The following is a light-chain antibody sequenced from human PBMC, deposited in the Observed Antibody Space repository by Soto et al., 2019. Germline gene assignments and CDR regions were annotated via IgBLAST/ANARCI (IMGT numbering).Light chain of an antibody. CDR2: AAS. J-gene: IGKJ1*01. Sequence: DIVLTQSPGTLSLSPGERATLSCRASQSVSSSYFAWYQQKPGEAPRLLIYAASIRATGIPDRFSGSGSRTDFTLTISRLEPEDFATYYCQQYGSSPWTFGQGTKVEIK. CDR1: QSVSSSY. CDR3: QQYGSSPWT. V-gene: IGKV3-20*01.